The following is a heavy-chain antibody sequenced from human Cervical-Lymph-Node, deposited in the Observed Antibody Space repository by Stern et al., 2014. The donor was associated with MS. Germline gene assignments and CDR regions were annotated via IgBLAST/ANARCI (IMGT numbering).Heavy chain of an antibody. V-gene: IGHV5-51*01. J-gene: IGHJ4*02. CDR1: GYTFTTYW. D-gene: IGHD3-22*01. CDR3: ARRGAYYYDSSGYDLTLDY. Sequence: EVHLVESGAEVKKPGESLKISCKGFGYTFTTYWIGWVRQMPGKGLEWMGIIHPGDSDTRYSPSFQGQVTISADKSISTAYLQWSSLKASDTAMYYCARRGAYYYDSSGYDLTLDYWGQGTLVTVSS. CDR2: IHPGDSDT.